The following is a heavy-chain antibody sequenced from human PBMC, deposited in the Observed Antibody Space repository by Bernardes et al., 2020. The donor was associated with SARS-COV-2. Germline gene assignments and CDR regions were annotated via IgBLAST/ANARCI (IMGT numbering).Heavy chain of an antibody. J-gene: IGHJ6*03. CDR3: ARYNRPPTPYSKSSYYYYYMDV. CDR1: GGSFSGYY. V-gene: IGHV4-34*01. Sequence: SETLSLTCAVYGGSFSGYYWSWIRQPPGKGLEWIGEINHSGSTNYNPSLKSRVTISVDTSKNQFSLKLSSVTAADTAVYYCARYNRPPTPYSKSSYYYYYMDVWGKGTTVTVSS. CDR2: INHSGST. D-gene: IGHD4-4*01.